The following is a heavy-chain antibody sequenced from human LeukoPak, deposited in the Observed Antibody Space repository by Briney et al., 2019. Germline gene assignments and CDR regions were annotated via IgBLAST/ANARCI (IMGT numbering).Heavy chain of an antibody. CDR2: TYYRSKWYN. CDR1: GDSVSSNSAA. Sequence: SQTLSVTCAISGDSVSSNSAAWNWIRQSPSRGLEWLGRTYYRSKWYNDYAVSVKSRITINPDTSKNQFSLQLNSVTPEDTAVYYCARVRWYSVGTPYYFDYWGQGTLVTVSS. CDR3: ARVRWYSVGTPYYFDY. D-gene: IGHD4-23*01. V-gene: IGHV6-1*01. J-gene: IGHJ4*02.